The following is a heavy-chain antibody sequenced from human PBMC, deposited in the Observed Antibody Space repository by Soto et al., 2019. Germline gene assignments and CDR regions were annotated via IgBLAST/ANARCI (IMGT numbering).Heavy chain of an antibody. V-gene: IGHV3-21*02. CDR1: GFSFISYS. Sequence: EVQLVESGGGLVKPGGSLRLSCAASGFSFISYSMNWVRQAPGKGLEWVSSINEDSSYIYYAHSLRGRFTISRDNAKDSLYLQMNSLRAVDTAVYYCVRDFGWYFRSGYMDVWGDGATVTVSS. J-gene: IGHJ6*03. CDR2: INEDSSYI. CDR3: VRDFGWYFRSGYMDV. D-gene: IGHD3-3*01.